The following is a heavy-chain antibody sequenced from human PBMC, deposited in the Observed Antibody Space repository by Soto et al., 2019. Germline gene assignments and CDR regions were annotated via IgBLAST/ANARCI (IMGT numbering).Heavy chain of an antibody. J-gene: IGHJ6*02. V-gene: IGHV1-46*03. Sequence: SVEIASASSRERVTIYEIHGSRKNPGQGLEWMGIINPSGGSTSYAQKFQGRVTMTRDTSTSTVYMELSSLRSEDTAVYYCARDRGGYYYGMDVWGQGTTVTVSS. CDR3: ARDRGGYYYGMDV. CDR2: INPSGGST. CDR1: RERVTIYE. D-gene: IGHD3-10*01.